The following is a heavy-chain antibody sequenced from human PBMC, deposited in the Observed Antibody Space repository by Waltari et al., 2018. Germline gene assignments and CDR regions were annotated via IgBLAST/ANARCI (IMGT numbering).Heavy chain of an antibody. CDR3: ARADYGGNPTRDWFDP. D-gene: IGHD2-15*01. V-gene: IGHV1-3*01. CDR2: INAGNGNT. Sequence: QVQLVQSGAEVKKPGASVKVSCKASGYTFTSYAMHWVRQAPGQRLEWMGWINAGNGNTKYSQKFQGRVTITRDTSASTAYMELSSLRSEDTALYYCARADYGGNPTRDWFDPWGQGTLVTVSS. J-gene: IGHJ5*02. CDR1: GYTFTSYA.